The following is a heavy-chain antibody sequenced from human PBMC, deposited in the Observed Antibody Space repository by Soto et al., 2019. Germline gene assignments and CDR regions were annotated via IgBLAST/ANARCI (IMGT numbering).Heavy chain of an antibody. J-gene: IGHJ4*02. V-gene: IGHV3-33*01. CDR2: IWFDGSNQ. CDR1: GFIFRNYG. Sequence: QVQLVESGGGVVQPGRSLRLSCGASGFIFRNYGMHWIRQAPGKGLAWLTIIWFDGSNQWYADSVKGRFIISRDDSKNMVYLQMNSLRVDDTATYYCARANTSPFDFWGRGTLVTVSS. CDR3: ARANTSPFDF.